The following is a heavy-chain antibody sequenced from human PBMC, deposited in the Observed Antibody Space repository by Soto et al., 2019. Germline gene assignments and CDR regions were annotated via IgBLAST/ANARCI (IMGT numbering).Heavy chain of an antibody. Sequence: SETLSLTCTVSGGSISSHYWSWIRQPPGKGLEWIGYIYYTGSTNYNPSLKSRVTISLDTSKNQFSLKLSSVTAADTAVYYCAREYSSSWYDWFDPWGQGTLVTVSS. D-gene: IGHD6-13*01. CDR3: AREYSSSWYDWFDP. V-gene: IGHV4-59*11. CDR2: IYYTGST. CDR1: GGSISSHY. J-gene: IGHJ5*02.